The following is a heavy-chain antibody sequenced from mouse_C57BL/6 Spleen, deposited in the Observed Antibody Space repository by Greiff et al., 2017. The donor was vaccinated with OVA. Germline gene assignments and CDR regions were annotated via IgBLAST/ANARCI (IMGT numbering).Heavy chain of an antibody. CDR2: IWSGGST. CDR1: GFSLTSYG. Sequence: VKLVESGPGLVQPSQSLSITCTVSGFSLTSYGVHWVRQSPGKGLEWLGVIWSGGSTDYNSAFISSLSISKDNSKSQVFFKMNSLQADDTAIYYCARPYDYVFYAMDYWGQGTSVTVSS. D-gene: IGHD2-4*01. V-gene: IGHV2-2*01. CDR3: ARPYDYVFYAMDY. J-gene: IGHJ4*01.